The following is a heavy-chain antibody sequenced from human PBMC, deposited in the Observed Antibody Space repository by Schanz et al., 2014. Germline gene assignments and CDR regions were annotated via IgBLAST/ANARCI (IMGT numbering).Heavy chain of an antibody. Sequence: VQLVESGGGVVQPGRSRRLSCEASGFTFSSYGMHWVRQAPGKGLEWISYISFSGNTIYYADSVKGRFTIARDNAKNSLYLQMNSLRAEDTAVYYCVPMSIAAHWGQGTLVTVSS. J-gene: IGHJ4*02. D-gene: IGHD6-6*01. V-gene: IGHV3-48*04. CDR1: GFTFSSYG. CDR3: VPMSIAAH. CDR2: ISFSGNTI.